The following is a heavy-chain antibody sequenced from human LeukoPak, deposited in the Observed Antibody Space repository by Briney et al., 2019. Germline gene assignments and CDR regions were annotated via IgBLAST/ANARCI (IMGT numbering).Heavy chain of an antibody. V-gene: IGHV3-23*01. J-gene: IGHJ4*02. Sequence: GGSLRLSCAASRSTFRSHAMSWVRQAPGKGLEWVSTISGTGGSTYYADSVKGRFTISRDTSKNTVYLQMNSLRAEDTAVYYCAKLATTPATAIRDYFDYWGQGTLATVSS. CDR3: AKLATTPATAIRDYFDY. D-gene: IGHD2-2*02. CDR1: RSTFRSHA. CDR2: ISGTGGST.